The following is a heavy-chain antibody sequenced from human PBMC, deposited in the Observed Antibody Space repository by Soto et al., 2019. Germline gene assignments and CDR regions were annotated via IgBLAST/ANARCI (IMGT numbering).Heavy chain of an antibody. CDR2: ISGSGDLT. V-gene: IGHV3-23*01. J-gene: IGHJ5*02. CDR1: GFTPSNYA. CDR3: ARESPYSNWLDP. D-gene: IGHD4-4*01. Sequence: GGSLRLSCAASGFTPSNYAMSWVRQAPGKGLEWVSTISGSGDLTYYADSVKGRFTISRDNSRNSLYLQMNSLRAEDTAVYYCARESPYSNWLDPWGQGTLVAVSS.